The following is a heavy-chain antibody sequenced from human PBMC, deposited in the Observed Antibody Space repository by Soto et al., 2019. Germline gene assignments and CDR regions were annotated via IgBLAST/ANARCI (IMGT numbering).Heavy chain of an antibody. CDR3: ARAHFPSTYDSFDY. Sequence: QVQLVQSGAEMKKPGASVKVSCKASGYTFTTYGISWVRQAPGQGLEWMGWISAYNGNTHYAQKLQGRVTMTTDTSTSTAYVELRSLRSDDTAAYYCARAHFPSTYDSFDYWGQGTLVTVSS. D-gene: IGHD3-3*02. V-gene: IGHV1-18*04. CDR2: ISAYNGNT. J-gene: IGHJ4*02. CDR1: GYTFTTYG.